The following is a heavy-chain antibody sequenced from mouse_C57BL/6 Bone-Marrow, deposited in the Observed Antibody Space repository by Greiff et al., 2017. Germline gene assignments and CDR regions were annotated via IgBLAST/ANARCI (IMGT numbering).Heavy chain of an antibody. CDR1: GFTFSSYA. CDR2: ISSGGDYI. Sequence: EVKLVESGEGLVKPGGSLKLSCAASGFTFSSYAMSWVRQTPEKRLEWVAYISSGGDYIYYADTVKGRFTISRDNARNTLYLQMSRLKSEDTAMYYCTRVLLGFDYWGQGTTLTVSS. CDR3: TRVLLGFDY. V-gene: IGHV5-9-1*02. J-gene: IGHJ2*01. D-gene: IGHD4-1*01.